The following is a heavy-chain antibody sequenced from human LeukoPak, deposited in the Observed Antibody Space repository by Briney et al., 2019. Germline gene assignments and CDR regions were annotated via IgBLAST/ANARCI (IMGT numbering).Heavy chain of an antibody. Sequence: SETLSLTCTVSGGSISSSSYYWGWIRQPPGKGLEWIGSIYYSGSTYYNPSLKSRVTISVDTSKNQFSLKLSSVTAADTAVYYCARVGGTNYYYYGMDVWGQGTTVTVSS. CDR1: GGSISSSSYY. CDR2: IYYSGST. V-gene: IGHV4-39*01. J-gene: IGHJ6*02. D-gene: IGHD2-2*01. CDR3: ARVGGTNYYYYGMDV.